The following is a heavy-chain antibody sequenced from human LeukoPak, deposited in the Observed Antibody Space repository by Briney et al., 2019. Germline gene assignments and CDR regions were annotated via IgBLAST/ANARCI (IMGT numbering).Heavy chain of an antibody. V-gene: IGHV3-30*02. CDR2: TRYDGRNE. D-gene: IGHD5-24*01. CDR3: AKVEDGYSLNY. CDR1: GFTFSNYG. J-gene: IGHJ4*02. Sequence: GGSLRLSCAASGFTFSNYGMHWLRQAPGKGLEWVAFTRYDGRNEYYADSVKGRFTISRDNSENTLYLQMNSLRVEDTAMYYCAKVEDGYSLNYWGQGTLVTVSS.